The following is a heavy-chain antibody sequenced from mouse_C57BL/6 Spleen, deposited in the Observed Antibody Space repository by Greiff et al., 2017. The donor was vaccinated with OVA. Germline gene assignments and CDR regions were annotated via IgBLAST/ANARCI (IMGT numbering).Heavy chain of an antibody. CDR3: ARSSYYGSSPAWFAY. V-gene: IGHV7-3*01. CDR2: IRNKANGSTS. J-gene: IGHJ3*01. D-gene: IGHD1-1*01. Sequence: DVQLQESGGGLVQPGGSLSLSCAASGFTFTDYYMSWVRQPPGKALEWLGFIRNKANGSTSEYSASVKGRFTISRDNSQSILYLQRNARRAEDSATYYCARSSYYGSSPAWFAYWGQGTLVTVSA. CDR1: GFTFTDYY.